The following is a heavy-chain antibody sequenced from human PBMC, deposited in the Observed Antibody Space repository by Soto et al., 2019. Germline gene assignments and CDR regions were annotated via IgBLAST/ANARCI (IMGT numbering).Heavy chain of an antibody. V-gene: IGHV3-66*01. Sequence: PGKRLDGVSLIQSGGPTYYADSAKGRFTISRDTSENTVHLQMDSLRDEDTAVYYCARVFFFQAEDGIRGTVPVSAFQ. J-gene: IGHJ1*01. CDR2: IQSGGPT. CDR3: ARVFFFQAEDGIRGTVPVSAFQ. D-gene: IGHD1-1*01.